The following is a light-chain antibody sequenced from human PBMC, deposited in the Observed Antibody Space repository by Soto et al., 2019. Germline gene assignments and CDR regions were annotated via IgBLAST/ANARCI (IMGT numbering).Light chain of an antibody. V-gene: IGKV3-11*01. Sequence: EIVMTHSPATLWVSARGGASLXHTASQSVSSNLAWYQQKPGQAPRLLIYDASNRATGIPARFSGSGSGTDFTLTISSLEPEDFAVYYCQQRSNWPMYTFGQGTKVDNK. J-gene: IGKJ2*01. CDR2: DAS. CDR1: QSVSSN. CDR3: QQRSNWPMYT.